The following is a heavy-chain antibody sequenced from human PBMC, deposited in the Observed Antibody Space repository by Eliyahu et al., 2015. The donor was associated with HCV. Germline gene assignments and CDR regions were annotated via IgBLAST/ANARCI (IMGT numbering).Heavy chain of an antibody. CDR1: GYTFTXYY. Sequence: QVQLVQSGAEVKKPGASVKVSCKASGYTFTXYYMHWVRQAPGQGLEWMGIINPSGGSTSYAQKFQGRVTMTRDTSTSTVYMELSSLRSEDTAVYYCARERWPRSIAARPGRFDPWGQGTLVTVSS. V-gene: IGHV1-46*03. CDR3: ARERWPRSIAARPGRFDP. J-gene: IGHJ5*02. CDR2: INPSGGST. D-gene: IGHD6-6*01.